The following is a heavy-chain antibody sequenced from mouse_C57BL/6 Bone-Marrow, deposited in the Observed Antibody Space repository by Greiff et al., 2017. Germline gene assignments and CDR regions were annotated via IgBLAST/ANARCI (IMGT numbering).Heavy chain of an antibody. CDR3: ASYYCFMDY. CDR1: GYTFTDYY. J-gene: IGHJ4*01. V-gene: IGHV1-19*01. CDR2: INPYNGGT. Sequence: EVQLQQSGPVLVKPGASVKMSCKASGYTFTDYYMNWVKQSHGKSLEWIGVINPYNGGTSYNQKFKGKATLTVDKSSSTAYMELNSLTSEDSAVXYCASYYCFMDYWGQGTSVTVSS. D-gene: IGHD1-1*01.